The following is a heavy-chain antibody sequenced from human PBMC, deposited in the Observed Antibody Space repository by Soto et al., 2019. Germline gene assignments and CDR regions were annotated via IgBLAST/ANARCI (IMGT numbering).Heavy chain of an antibody. J-gene: IGHJ4*02. CDR3: ARAPYSSGWPDS. CDR1: GGSVSSGGYF. Sequence: QVQLQESGPGLVKPSETLSLTCTVSGGSVSSGGYFWSWIRQPPGKGLEWIGYISYSGSTKYNPSLESRVTISVDTSNKKFSMKLASVNAADTAVYYCARAPYSSGWPDSWGQGTLVTVSS. CDR2: ISYSGST. D-gene: IGHD6-19*01. V-gene: IGHV4-61*08.